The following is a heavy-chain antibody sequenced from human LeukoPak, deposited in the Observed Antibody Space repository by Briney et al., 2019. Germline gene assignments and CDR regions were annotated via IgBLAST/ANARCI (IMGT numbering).Heavy chain of an antibody. CDR3: ARVPIPLTFTIFDYYFDY. D-gene: IGHD3-9*01. CDR2: INPNSGGT. Sequence: ASVKVSCKASGYTFIGYYIHWLRQAPGQGLEWMGWINPNSGGTNFTQKFQGRVAMTRATSISTAYMELSGLRSDDTAVYFCARVPIPLTFTIFDYYFDYWGQGTLVTVSS. J-gene: IGHJ4*02. CDR1: GYTFIGYY. V-gene: IGHV1-2*02.